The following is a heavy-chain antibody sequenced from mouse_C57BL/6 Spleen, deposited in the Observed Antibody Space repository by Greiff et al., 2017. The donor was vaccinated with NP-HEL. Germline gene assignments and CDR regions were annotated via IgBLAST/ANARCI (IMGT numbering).Heavy chain of an antibody. D-gene: IGHD1-2*01. Sequence: EVQLQQSGPELVKPGASVKISCKASGYSFTGYYMNWVKQSPEKSLEWIGEINPSTGGTTYNQKFKAKATLTVDKSSSTAYMQLKSLTSEDSAVYYCARDGMYYYYAMDYWGQGTSVTVSS. CDR1: GYSFTGYY. CDR2: INPSTGGT. CDR3: ARDGMYYYYAMDY. J-gene: IGHJ4*01. V-gene: IGHV1-42*01.